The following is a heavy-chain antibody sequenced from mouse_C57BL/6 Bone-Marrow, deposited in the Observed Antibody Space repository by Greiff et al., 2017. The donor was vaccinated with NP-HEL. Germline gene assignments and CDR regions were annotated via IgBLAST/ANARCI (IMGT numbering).Heavy chain of an antibody. J-gene: IGHJ2*01. Sequence: EVQLQQSGPELVKPGASVKIPCKASGYTFTDYYMNWVKQSHGKSLEWIGDINPNNGGTSYNQKFKGKATLTVDKSSSTAYMELRSLTSEDSAVYYRARADSSRYFDYWGQGTTLTVSS. CDR2: INPNNGGT. CDR3: ARADSSRYFDY. D-gene: IGHD3-2*01. CDR1: GYTFTDYY. V-gene: IGHV1-26*01.